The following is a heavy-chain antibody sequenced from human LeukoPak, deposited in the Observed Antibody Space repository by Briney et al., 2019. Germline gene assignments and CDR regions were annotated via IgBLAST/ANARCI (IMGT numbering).Heavy chain of an antibody. V-gene: IGHV4-61*01. CDR1: GGSVSSGSYY. J-gene: IGHJ5*02. CDR3: AREFRRWNDGWFDP. D-gene: IGHD1-1*01. CDR2: IYYSGST. Sequence: SETLSLTCTVSGGSVSSGSYYWSWIRQPPGEGLEWIGYIYYSGSTNYNPSLKSRVTISVDTSKNQFSLKLSSVTAADTAVYYCAREFRRWNDGWFDPWGQGTLVTVTS.